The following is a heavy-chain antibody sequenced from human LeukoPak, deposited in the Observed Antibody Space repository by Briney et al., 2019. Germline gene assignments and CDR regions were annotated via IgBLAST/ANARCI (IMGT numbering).Heavy chain of an antibody. CDR2: IYPGDSDA. D-gene: IGHD1-26*01. Sequence: GESLKISCKGPGYSFTSYWIGWVRQMPGKGLERMGIIYPGDSDARYSPSFQGQVTISADKSISTAYLQWSSLKASDTAMYYCARRRDLYSGSYYPFDYWGQGTLVTVSS. CDR3: ARRRDLYSGSYYPFDY. CDR1: GYSFTSYW. V-gene: IGHV5-51*01. J-gene: IGHJ4*02.